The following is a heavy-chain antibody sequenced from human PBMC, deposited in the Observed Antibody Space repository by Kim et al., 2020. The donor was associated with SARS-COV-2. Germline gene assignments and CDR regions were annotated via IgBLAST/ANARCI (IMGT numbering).Heavy chain of an antibody. D-gene: IGHD1-1*01. V-gene: IGHV1-58*01. CDR3: AARTGTTSDY. J-gene: IGHJ4*02. CDR2: NT. Sequence: NTNYAQKFQERVTITRDMSTSTAYMELSSLRSEDTAVYYCAARTGTTSDYWGQGTLVTVSS.